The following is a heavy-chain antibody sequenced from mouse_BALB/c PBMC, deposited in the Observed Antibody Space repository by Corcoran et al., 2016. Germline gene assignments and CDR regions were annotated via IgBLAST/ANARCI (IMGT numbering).Heavy chain of an antibody. CDR2: INTYTGEP. V-gene: IGHV9-3-1*01. CDR1: GYIFTNYG. CDR3: ARYFFGPYYAMDY. Sequence: QIQLVQSGPELKKPGESVKISCKASGYIFTNYGMNWVKQAPGKDLKWRGWINTYTGEPTYIDDVKGRFAISLETSAITAYLQINDLKNEDTATYFCARYFFGPYYAMDYWGQGTSVTVSS. J-gene: IGHJ4*01.